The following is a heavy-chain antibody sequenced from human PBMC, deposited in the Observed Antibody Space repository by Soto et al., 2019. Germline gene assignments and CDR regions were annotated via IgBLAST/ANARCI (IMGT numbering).Heavy chain of an antibody. V-gene: IGHV4-34*01. J-gene: IGHJ4*02. CDR2: SNHSGST. Sequence: SETLSLTCAVYGGTFSGYYWSWIRQPPGKGLEWIGESNHSGSTNYNPSLKSRVTISVDTSKNLFSVKLSSVTAADTAVYYSARRLESIAVAGRAPFGYWGQGTVVTVSS. CDR3: ARRLESIAVAGRAPFGY. D-gene: IGHD6-13*01. CDR1: GGTFSGYY.